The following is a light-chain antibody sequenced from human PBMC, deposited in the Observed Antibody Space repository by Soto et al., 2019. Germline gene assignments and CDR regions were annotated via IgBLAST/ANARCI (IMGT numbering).Light chain of an antibody. CDR1: HSVDSN. CDR3: QQRADWPIT. J-gene: IGKJ5*01. Sequence: EIEMTQSPATLSVSAGEGATLSCRASHSVDSNLAWYQQRPGQAPRLLIHGASTRATGVPARFSGSGSGTDFTLTISSLEPDDFAVYYCQQRADWPITFGQGTRLEIK. V-gene: IGKV3-15*01. CDR2: GAS.